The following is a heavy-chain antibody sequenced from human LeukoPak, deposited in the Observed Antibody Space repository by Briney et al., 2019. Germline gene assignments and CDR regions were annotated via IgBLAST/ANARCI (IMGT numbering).Heavy chain of an antibody. V-gene: IGHV4-34*01. CDR3: ARRTDTRGYRRFDY. CDR1: GFTFSSYG. Sequence: GSLRLSCAASGFTFSSYGMSWVRQAPGKGLEWIGEINHGGSTNYNPSLKSRVTISVDTSKNQFSLKLSSVTAADTAVYYCARRTDTRGYRRFDYWGQGTLVTVSS. D-gene: IGHD5-18*01. J-gene: IGHJ4*02. CDR2: INHGGST.